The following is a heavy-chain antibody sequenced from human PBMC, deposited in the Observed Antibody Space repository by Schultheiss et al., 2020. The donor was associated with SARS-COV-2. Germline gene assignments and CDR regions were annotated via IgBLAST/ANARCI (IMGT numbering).Heavy chain of an antibody. V-gene: IGHV3-21*01. D-gene: IGHD6-19*01. J-gene: IGHJ6*02. CDR1: GFTFSSYA. Sequence: GGSLRLSCAASGFTFSSYAMSWVRQAPGKGLEWVSSISSSSSYIYYADSVKGRFTISRDNSKNTLYLQMNSLRAEDTAVYYCARDDGIAVAGTDYYYGMDVWGQGTTVTVSS. CDR3: ARDDGIAVAGTDYYYGMDV. CDR2: ISSSSSYI.